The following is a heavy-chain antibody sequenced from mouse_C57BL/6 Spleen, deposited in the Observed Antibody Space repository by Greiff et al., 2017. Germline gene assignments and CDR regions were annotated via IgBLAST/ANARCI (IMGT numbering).Heavy chain of an antibody. CDR1: GYTFTSYD. CDR3: ASLYYYGSSYEDY. V-gene: IGHV1-85*01. J-gene: IGHJ2*01. D-gene: IGHD1-1*01. Sequence: VQLQQSGPELVKPGASVKLSCKASGYTFTSYDINWVKQRPGQGLEWIGWIYPRDGSTKYNEKFKGKATLTVDTSSSTAYMELHSLTSEDSAVYFCASLYYYGSSYEDYWGQGTTLTVSS. CDR2: IYPRDGST.